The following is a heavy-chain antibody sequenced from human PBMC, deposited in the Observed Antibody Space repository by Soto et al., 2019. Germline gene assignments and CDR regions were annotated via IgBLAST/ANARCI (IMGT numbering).Heavy chain of an antibody. Sequence: QITVKESGPTLVTPTQTLTLTCTFSGFSFSTSGAGVGWIRQPPGKALAGLALIFWNDDKRDTPSLNSMLTITKDTSKNQVVLTMSNLDPVDTATYFCAHRRGASTTGGAFDIWGLGTKVTVSS. CDR1: GFSFSTSGAG. CDR2: IFWNDDK. CDR3: AHRRGASTTGGAFDI. D-gene: IGHD1-26*01. V-gene: IGHV2-5*01. J-gene: IGHJ3*02.